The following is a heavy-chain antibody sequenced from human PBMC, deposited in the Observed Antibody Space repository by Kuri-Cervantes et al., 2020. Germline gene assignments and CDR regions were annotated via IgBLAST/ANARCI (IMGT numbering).Heavy chain of an antibody. J-gene: IGHJ4*02. Sequence: SETLSLTCTVSGGSISSYYWSWIRQPPGKGLEWIGYIYYSGSTNYNPSLKSRVTISVDKSKNQFSLKLSSVTAADTAVYYCARLNYYGSGSDYRGQGTLVTVSS. CDR3: ARLNYYGSGSDY. V-gene: IGHV4-59*12. CDR1: GGSISSYY. D-gene: IGHD3-10*01. CDR2: IYYSGST.